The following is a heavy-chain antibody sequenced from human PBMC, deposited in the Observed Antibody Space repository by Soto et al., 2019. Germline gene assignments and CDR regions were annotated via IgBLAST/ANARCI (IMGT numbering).Heavy chain of an antibody. Sequence: QLQLQESGPGLVKPSETLSLTCTVSGGSISSSSYYWGWIRQPPGKGLEWIGSLYYSGSTYYNPSLQCRVPISVHTSKNQFSLRRSTVTAADTAVYYCARHSSSWYYIDYWGQGTLVTVSS. D-gene: IGHD6-13*01. CDR2: LYYSGST. V-gene: IGHV4-39*01. CDR1: GGSISSSSYY. CDR3: ARHSSSWYYIDY. J-gene: IGHJ4*02.